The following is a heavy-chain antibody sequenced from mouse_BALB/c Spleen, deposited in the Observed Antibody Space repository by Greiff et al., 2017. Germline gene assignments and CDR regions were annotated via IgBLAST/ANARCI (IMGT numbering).Heavy chain of an antibody. V-gene: IGHV1-18*01. CDR2: INPNNGGT. CDR3: AGGDGNPWFAY. D-gene: IGHD2-1*01. Sequence: EVQLVESGPELVKPGASVKIPCKASGYTFTDYNMDWVKQSHGKSLEWIGDINPNNGGTIYNQKFKGKATLTVDKSSSTAYMELRSLTSEDTAVYYCAGGDGNPWFAYWGQGTLVTVSA. J-gene: IGHJ3*01. CDR1: GYTFTDYN.